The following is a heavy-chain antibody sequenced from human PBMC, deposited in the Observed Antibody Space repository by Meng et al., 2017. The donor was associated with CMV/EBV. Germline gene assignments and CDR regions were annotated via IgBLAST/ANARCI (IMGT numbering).Heavy chain of an antibody. V-gene: IGHV3-48*03. Sequence: GGSLRLSRAASGFTFSSYEMNWVRQAPGKGLEWVSYISSSGSTIYYADSVKGRFTISRDNAKNSLYLQMNSLRAEDTAVYYCARGLVTYYDFWIGNHKTNWFDPWGQGTLVTVSS. J-gene: IGHJ5*02. CDR1: GFTFSSYE. D-gene: IGHD3-3*01. CDR3: ARGLVTYYDFWIGNHKTNWFDP. CDR2: ISSSGSTI.